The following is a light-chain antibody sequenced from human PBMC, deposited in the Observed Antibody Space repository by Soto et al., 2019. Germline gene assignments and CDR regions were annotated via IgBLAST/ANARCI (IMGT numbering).Light chain of an antibody. Sequence: DIQMTQSPSTLSASVGDSVTITCRASQSITIWLAWYQQKPGKAPKLLIYDASSLEGGVPSRFSGSGSGTEFTLTISGLQPDDFATYYCQQYKDSMWTFGQGTKVESK. CDR2: DAS. J-gene: IGKJ1*01. V-gene: IGKV1-5*01. CDR3: QQYKDSMWT. CDR1: QSITIW.